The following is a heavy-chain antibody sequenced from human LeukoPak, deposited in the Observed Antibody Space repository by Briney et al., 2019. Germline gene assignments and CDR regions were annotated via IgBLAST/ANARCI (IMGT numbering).Heavy chain of an antibody. CDR3: ARGGDYLFDY. J-gene: IGHJ4*02. D-gene: IGHD4-17*01. CDR2: IYYSGET. V-gene: IGHV4-61*01. Sequence: SETLSPTCTVSGYSISSGYYWGWIRQPPGKGLECIGYIYYSGETNYNPSLKSRVTISVDTSKNQFSLKLRSVTAADTAVYYCARGGDYLFDYWGQGTLVTVSS. CDR1: GYSISSGYY.